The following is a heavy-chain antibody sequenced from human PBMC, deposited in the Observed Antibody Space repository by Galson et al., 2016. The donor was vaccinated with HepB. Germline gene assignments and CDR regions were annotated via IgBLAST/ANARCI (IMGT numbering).Heavy chain of an antibody. CDR2: INYDGSTT. J-gene: IGHJ4*02. V-gene: IGHV3-74*01. D-gene: IGHD2/OR15-2a*01. CDR3: ARGSSTTSFF. Sequence: SLRLSCAASGFTFSSYWMHWVRQAPGKGLVWVSRINYDGSTTSYADSVKGRFTISRDNAKNTLCLQVNSLRAEDTAVYYCARGSSTTSFFWGQGTLVTVSS. CDR1: GFTFSSYW.